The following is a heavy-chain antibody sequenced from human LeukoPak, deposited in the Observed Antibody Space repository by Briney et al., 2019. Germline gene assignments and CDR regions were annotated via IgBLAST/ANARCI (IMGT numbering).Heavy chain of an antibody. CDR2: ISSSGGST. Sequence: GGSLRLSCAASGFAFSSYGMNWVRQAPGKGLEWVSGISSSGGSTYYADPVKGRLTISRDNSKNTLYLQINSLRADDTAVYYCAKKTGGIYAFDIWGQGTVVTVSS. J-gene: IGHJ3*02. CDR1: GFAFSSYG. D-gene: IGHD6-13*01. CDR3: AKKTGGIYAFDI. V-gene: IGHV3-23*01.